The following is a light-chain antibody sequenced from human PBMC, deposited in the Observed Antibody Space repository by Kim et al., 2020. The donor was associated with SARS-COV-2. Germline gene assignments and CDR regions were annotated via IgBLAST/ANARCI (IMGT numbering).Light chain of an antibody. CDR1: TSISSF. CDR2: DAS. CDR3: KKRANWTLT. Sequence: ERASRAGRARTSISSFLAWFKKKPSQAPRLPMYDASNRVAGIPARFSGSRSGTEFTLTTSSLVPEDLAVYYCKKRANWTLTLGGGTKMDIK. J-gene: IGKJ4*01. V-gene: IGKV3-11*01.